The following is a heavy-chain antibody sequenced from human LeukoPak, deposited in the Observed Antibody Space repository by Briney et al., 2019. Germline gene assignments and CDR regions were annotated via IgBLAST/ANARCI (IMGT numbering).Heavy chain of an antibody. V-gene: IGHV3-23*01. CDR3: AKDFEYSSSPPLVYYGMDV. Sequence: PGGSLRLSCAASGFTFSSCAMSWVRQAPGKGLEWVSAISGSGGSTYYADSVKGRFTISRDNSKNTLYLQMNSLRAEDTAVYYCAKDFEYSSSPPLVYYGMDVWGQGTTVTVSS. CDR1: GFTFSSCA. CDR2: ISGSGGST. J-gene: IGHJ6*02. D-gene: IGHD6-6*01.